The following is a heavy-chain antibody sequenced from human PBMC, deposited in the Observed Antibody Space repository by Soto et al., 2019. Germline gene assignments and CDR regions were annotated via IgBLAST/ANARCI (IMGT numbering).Heavy chain of an antibody. V-gene: IGHV3-30*18. CDR2: ISYDGSNK. J-gene: IGHJ4*02. CDR1: GFTFSSYG. D-gene: IGHD3-9*01. Sequence: GGSLRLSCAASGFTFSSYGMHWVRQAPGKGLEWVAVISYDGSNKYYADSVKGRFTISRDNSKNTLYLQMNSLRAEDTAVYYCAKDSYNILISSLRDYWGQGTLVTVSS. CDR3: AKDSYNILISSLRDY.